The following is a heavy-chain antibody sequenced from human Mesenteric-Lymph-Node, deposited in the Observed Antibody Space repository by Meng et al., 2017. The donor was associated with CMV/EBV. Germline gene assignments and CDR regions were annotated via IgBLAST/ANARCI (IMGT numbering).Heavy chain of an antibody. D-gene: IGHD3-22*01. CDR3: ASPSRISMLVGDTFDI. J-gene: IGHJ3*02. Sequence: GESLKISCKGSGYSFTNYWIGWVRQMPGKGLEWMGIIHPGDSNTRYRPSFQGQVTMSVDKSISTAYLEWSSLKASDTAMYYCASPSRISMLVGDTFDIWGQGTMVTVSS. V-gene: IGHV5-51*01. CDR2: IHPGDSNT. CDR1: GYSFTNYW.